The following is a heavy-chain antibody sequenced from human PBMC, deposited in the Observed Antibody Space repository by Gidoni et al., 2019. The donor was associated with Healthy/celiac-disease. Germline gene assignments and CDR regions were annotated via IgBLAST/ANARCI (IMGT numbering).Heavy chain of an antibody. CDR1: GCPFADSA. Sequence: EVQLVESGGGVVQPGGALRLSCAASGCPFADSAMHWVRQAPVKGLEWVSLISGDGGSTYYADSVKGRFTISRDNSKNSLYLQMNRLRTEDTALYYCAKDIYYYDSSGYYDYWGQGTLVTVSS. V-gene: IGHV3-43*02. CDR3: AKDIYYYDSSGYYDY. CDR2: ISGDGGST. D-gene: IGHD3-22*01. J-gene: IGHJ4*02.